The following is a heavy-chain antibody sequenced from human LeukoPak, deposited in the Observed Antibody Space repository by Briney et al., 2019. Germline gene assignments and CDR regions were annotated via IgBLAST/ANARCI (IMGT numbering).Heavy chain of an antibody. Sequence: SETLSLTCTVSGGSISSSSYYWGCIRQPPGKGLEWIGSIYYSGSTYYNPSLRSRVTISVDTSKNQFSLKLSSVTAADTAVYYCARSDCSSTSCPHAGYYYYMDVWGKGTTVTVPS. J-gene: IGHJ6*03. V-gene: IGHV4-39*01. CDR2: IYYSGST. CDR1: GGSISSSSYY. CDR3: ARSDCSSTSCPHAGYYYYMDV. D-gene: IGHD2-2*01.